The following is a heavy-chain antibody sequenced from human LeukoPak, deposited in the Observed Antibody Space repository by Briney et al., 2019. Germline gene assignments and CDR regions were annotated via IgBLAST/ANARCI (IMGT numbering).Heavy chain of an antibody. Sequence: SVKVSCKASGGTFSSYAISWVRQAPGQGLEWMGRIIPIFGTANYAQKFQGRVTITTDESTSTAYMELSSLRSEDTAVYYCATTWAVAGTLPDYWGQGTLVTVSS. CDR2: IIPIFGTA. D-gene: IGHD6-19*01. J-gene: IGHJ4*02. CDR1: GGTFSSYA. V-gene: IGHV1-69*05. CDR3: ATTWAVAGTLPDY.